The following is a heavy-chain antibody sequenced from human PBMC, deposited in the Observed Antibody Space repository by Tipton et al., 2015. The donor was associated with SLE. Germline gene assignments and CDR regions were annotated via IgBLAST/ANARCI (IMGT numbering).Heavy chain of an antibody. D-gene: IGHD7-27*01. CDR2: IYHSGST. J-gene: IGHJ4*02. CDR3: ARDPNGGYGSFDY. CDR1: GFSFSDTDY. Sequence: SLRLSCAVSGFSFSDTDYGMHWVRQAPGKGLEWVGYIYHSGSTYYNPSLKSRVTISVDTSKNQFSLKLSSVTAADTAVYYCARDPNGGYGSFDYWGLGALVTVSS. V-gene: IGHV4-4*02.